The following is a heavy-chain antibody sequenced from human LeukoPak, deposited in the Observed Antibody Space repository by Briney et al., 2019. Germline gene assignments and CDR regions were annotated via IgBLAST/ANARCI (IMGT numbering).Heavy chain of an antibody. Sequence: GASVKVSCKASGYTYINYGISWVRQAPGQGLEWMGWISTYNTNTNYAQKLQGRVTMTTDTSTSTAYMELRSLRSDDTAVYYCARDSVAAISDAFDIWGQGTMVTVSS. D-gene: IGHD6-6*01. J-gene: IGHJ3*02. CDR1: GYTYINYG. V-gene: IGHV1-18*01. CDR2: ISTYNTNT. CDR3: ARDSVAAISDAFDI.